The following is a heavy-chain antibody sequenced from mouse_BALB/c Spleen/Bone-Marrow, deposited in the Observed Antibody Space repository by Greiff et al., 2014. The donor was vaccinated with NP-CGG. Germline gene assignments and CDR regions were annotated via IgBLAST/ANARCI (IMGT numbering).Heavy chain of an antibody. CDR2: ISYSGST. CDR1: GDSITSGY. CDR3: ASYYYGSSYAMDY. Sequence: VQLQQSGPSLVKPSQTLSLSCSVTGDSITSGYWNWIRKFPGNKLEYMGYISYSGSTYYNPSLQGRITITRDTSNNQYYLQLNSVTTEDTATYYCASYYYGSSYAMDYWGQGTSVTVSS. V-gene: IGHV3-8*02. D-gene: IGHD1-1*01. J-gene: IGHJ4*01.